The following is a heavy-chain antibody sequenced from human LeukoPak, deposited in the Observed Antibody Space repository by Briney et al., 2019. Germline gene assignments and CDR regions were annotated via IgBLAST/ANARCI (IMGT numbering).Heavy chain of an antibody. D-gene: IGHD4-17*01. CDR2: IRYDGSNK. CDR3: AKDVRLYGDYARSFDY. V-gene: IGHV3-30*02. Sequence: PGGSLRLSCAASGFTFSSYGMHWVRQAPGKGLEWVAFIRYDGSNKYYADSVKGRFTISRDNSKNTLYLQMNSLRAEDTAVYYCAKDVRLYGDYARSFDYWGQGTLVTVSS. CDR1: GFTFSSYG. J-gene: IGHJ4*02.